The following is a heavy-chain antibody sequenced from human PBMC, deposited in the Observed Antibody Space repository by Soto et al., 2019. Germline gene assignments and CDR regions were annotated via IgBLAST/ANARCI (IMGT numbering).Heavy chain of an antibody. CDR3: AKGGYYNMLTGIGPFDD. V-gene: IGHV3-30*18. Sequence: SGGSLRLSCAASGFTFGSYAMHWVRQAPGKGLEWVAFISYDESKTYYADSVKGRFTISRDNSKNTVYLQMSSLRAEDTAVYYCAKGGYYNMLTGIGPFDDWGQGIVVTVAS. J-gene: IGHJ4*02. D-gene: IGHD3-9*01. CDR1: GFTFGSYA. CDR2: ISYDESKT.